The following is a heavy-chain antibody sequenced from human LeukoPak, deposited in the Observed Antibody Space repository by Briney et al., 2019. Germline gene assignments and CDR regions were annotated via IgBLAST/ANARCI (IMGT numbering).Heavy chain of an antibody. D-gene: IGHD3-22*01. Sequence: SETLSLTCTVSGGSISSYYWSWIRQPAGKGLEWIGRIYTSGSTNYNPSLKSRVTMSVDTSKNQFSLKLSSVTAADTAVYYCAGDGYYDSSGYFEPRGYFDYWGQGTLVTVSS. CDR3: AGDGYYDSSGYFEPRGYFDY. J-gene: IGHJ4*02. CDR1: GGSISSYY. CDR2: IYTSGST. V-gene: IGHV4-4*07.